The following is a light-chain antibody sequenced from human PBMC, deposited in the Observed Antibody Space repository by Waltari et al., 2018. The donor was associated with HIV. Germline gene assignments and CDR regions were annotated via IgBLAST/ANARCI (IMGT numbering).Light chain of an antibody. Sequence: SYVLTQPASVSVAPGQTANVTCGGDNVESKSVHWYQQRAGKAPILVLYDDTDRPSGIPERFSGSNIGNTATLTISRVEAGDEGDYYCHVWESSSDEYVFGTGTKVTV. CDR3: HVWESSSDEYV. V-gene: IGLV3-21*02. J-gene: IGLJ1*01. CDR1: NVESKS. CDR2: DDT.